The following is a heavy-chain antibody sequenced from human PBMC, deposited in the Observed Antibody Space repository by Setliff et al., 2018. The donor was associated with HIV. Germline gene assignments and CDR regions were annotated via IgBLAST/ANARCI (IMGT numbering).Heavy chain of an antibody. D-gene: IGHD3-3*01. V-gene: IGHV1-69*13. J-gene: IGHJ4*02. CDR2: VIPIFGST. CDR3: ARGRFLEWLLIGFDS. Sequence: SVKVSCKASEYTFATYAIHWVRQAPGQGLEWMGGVIPIFGSTTFAQKFQGRVTITADESTSTAYMELSSLRSEDTAVYYCARGRFLEWLLIGFDSWGQGTLVTVSS. CDR1: EYTFATYA.